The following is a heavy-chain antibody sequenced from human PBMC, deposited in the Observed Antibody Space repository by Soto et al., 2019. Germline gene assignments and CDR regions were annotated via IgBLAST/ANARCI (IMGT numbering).Heavy chain of an antibody. J-gene: IGHJ4*02. V-gene: IGHV3-21*01. CDR3: ARAAQFNYGGNSGFDY. CDR2: ISSNSAYI. Sequence: PGGSLRLSCAASGFTFRSFTMNWVRQAPGKGLEWVSTISSNSAYIYYTDALRGRFTISRDNAKNSLHLQMNSLRAEDTAVYYCARAAQFNYGGNSGFDYWGQGTPVTVSS. D-gene: IGHD4-17*01. CDR1: GFTFRSFT.